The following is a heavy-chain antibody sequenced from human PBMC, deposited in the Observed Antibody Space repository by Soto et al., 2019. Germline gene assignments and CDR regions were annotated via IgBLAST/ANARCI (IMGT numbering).Heavy chain of an antibody. D-gene: IGHD3-22*01. Sequence: PGGSLRLSCAASGFTFSSYWMHWVRQAPGKGLEWVAVISYDGSNKYYADSVKGRFTISRDNSKNTLYLQMNSLRAEDTAVYYCAKVAGISYYYDSSGYYPTPNDYWGQGTLVTVSS. V-gene: IGHV3-30*18. CDR1: GFTFSSYW. J-gene: IGHJ4*02. CDR2: ISYDGSNK. CDR3: AKVAGISYYYDSSGYYPTPNDY.